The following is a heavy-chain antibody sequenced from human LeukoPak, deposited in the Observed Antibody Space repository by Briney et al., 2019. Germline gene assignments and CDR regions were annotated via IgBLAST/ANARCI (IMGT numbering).Heavy chain of an antibody. J-gene: IGHJ4*02. CDR3: AKAYSSSLPLLY. CDR2: IYYGGTT. V-gene: IGHV4-59*01. CDR1: GGSISGYY. D-gene: IGHD6-6*01. Sequence: PSETLSLTCTVSGGSISGYYWSWIRQPPGKGLEWIGYIYYGGTTNYNPSLKSRVTISVDTSKNQFSLKLSSVTAADTAVYYCAKAYSSSLPLLYWGQGTLVTVSS.